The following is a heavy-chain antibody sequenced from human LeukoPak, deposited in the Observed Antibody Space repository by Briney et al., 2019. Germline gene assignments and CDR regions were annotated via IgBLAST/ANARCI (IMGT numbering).Heavy chain of an antibody. CDR1: EFTFSTFW. D-gene: IGHD2-21*01. CDR2: IKADGSVK. J-gene: IGHJ3*02. CDR3: VRDSDYQRNSGGLYPHYEALDI. Sequence: GGSLRLSCAASEFTFSTFWMSWVRQAPGKGLEWVANIKADGSVKHYVDSVEGRFSISRDNARSSLYLQMNSLRAEDTAVYYCVRDSDYQRNSGGLYPHYEALDISGHGTMLSLSS. V-gene: IGHV3-7*01.